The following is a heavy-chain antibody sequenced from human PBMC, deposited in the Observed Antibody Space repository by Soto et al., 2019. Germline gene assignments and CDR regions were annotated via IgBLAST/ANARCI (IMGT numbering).Heavy chain of an antibody. CDR1: GGSISSSSYY. Sequence: QLQLQESGPGLVKPSETLSLTCTVSGGSISSSSYYWGWIRQPPGKGMEWIGSIYYSGSTLYNPXXXXXXXXXXXXXXXXXXXXXXXXXXXXXXXXXXXXXXXXXWYGYWGQGTLVTVSS. J-gene: IGHJ4*02. V-gene: IGHV4-39*01. CDR3: XXXXXXXWYGY. CDR2: IYYSGST.